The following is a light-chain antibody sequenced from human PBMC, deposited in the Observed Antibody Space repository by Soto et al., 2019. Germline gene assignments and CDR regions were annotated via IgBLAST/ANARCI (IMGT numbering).Light chain of an antibody. CDR3: QQSYRTPRT. CDR1: QDIGDW. Sequence: DIQMTQSQSSVSASVGDRVTITCRASQDIGDWLAWYQQKPGKAPKLLVYKASTLKSGVPSRFSGSGSGTDFTLTISSLQPEDFATYYCQQSYRTPRTFGQGTKV. V-gene: IGKV1-39*01. CDR2: KAS. J-gene: IGKJ1*01.